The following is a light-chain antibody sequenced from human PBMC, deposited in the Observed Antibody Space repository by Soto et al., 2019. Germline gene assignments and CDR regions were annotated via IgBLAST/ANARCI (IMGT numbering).Light chain of an antibody. CDR2: GAS. CDR1: QSVSSSY. V-gene: IGKV3-20*01. Sequence: EIVLTQSPGTLSFSPGERATLSCRASQSVSSSYLAWYQQKPGQAPRLLIYGASSRATGSPDRFSGSGSGTDFTLTISRLEPEDFAVYYCQQYGSSSSTFGQGTKVDIK. CDR3: QQYGSSSST. J-gene: IGKJ1*01.